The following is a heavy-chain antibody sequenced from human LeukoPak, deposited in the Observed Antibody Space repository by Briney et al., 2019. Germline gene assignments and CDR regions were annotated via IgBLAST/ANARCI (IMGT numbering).Heavy chain of an antibody. CDR3: AKAGSLLLWFGEGSDDAFDI. D-gene: IGHD3-10*01. J-gene: IGHJ3*02. CDR1: GFTFSSYS. V-gene: IGHV3-48*01. Sequence: GGSLRLSCAASGFTFSSYSMNWVRQAPGEGLEWVSYISSLSGTIYYADSVKGRFTISRDNSKNTLYLQMNSLRAEDTAVYYCAKAGSLLLWFGEGSDDAFDIWGQGTMVTVSS. CDR2: ISSLSGTI.